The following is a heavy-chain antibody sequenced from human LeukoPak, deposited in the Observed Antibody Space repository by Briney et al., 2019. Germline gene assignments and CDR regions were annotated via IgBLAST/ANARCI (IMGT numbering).Heavy chain of an antibody. V-gene: IGHV3-11*05. CDR2: ISSGSRYI. Sequence: TGGSLRLSCAASGFTFSDYYMSWVRQAPGKGLEWVSYISSGSRYIDYADSVEGRFTISRDNAKNSVYLQMNSLRAEDTAVYYCTRDQSGSGFNSDYWGQGTLVTVSS. J-gene: IGHJ4*02. CDR1: GFTFSDYY. D-gene: IGHD5-24*01. CDR3: TRDQSGSGFNSDY.